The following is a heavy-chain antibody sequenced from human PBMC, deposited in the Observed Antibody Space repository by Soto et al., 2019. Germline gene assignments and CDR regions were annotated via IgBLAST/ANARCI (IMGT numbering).Heavy chain of an antibody. Sequence: ASVKVSCKASGYTFTSYAMHWVRQAPGQRLEWMGWINAGNGNTKYSQKFQGRVTITRDTSASTAYMELSSLRSEDTAVYYCASCRDIYGAFCAHFDYWGLGILVTVSS. CDR2: INAGNGNT. CDR1: GYTFTSYA. J-gene: IGHJ4*02. CDR3: ASCRDIYGAFCAHFDY. V-gene: IGHV1-3*01. D-gene: IGHD5-12*01.